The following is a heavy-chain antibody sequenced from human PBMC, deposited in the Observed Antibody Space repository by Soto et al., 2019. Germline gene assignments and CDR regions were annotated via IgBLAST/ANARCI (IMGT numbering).Heavy chain of an antibody. V-gene: IGHV4-38-2*01. Sequence: SETLALTCAVSGDSISSGYYCGWIRQPPEKGQEWSGSIYHSGNTYNNPSRKTRVSISVDTSKSHFSLKLSSVTAADTSVYYCACSRIVVSCTIVDYWGQGTLVTVSS. D-gene: IGHD2-8*01. CDR3: ACSRIVVSCTIVDY. J-gene: IGHJ4*02. CDR1: GDSISSGYY. CDR2: IYHSGNT.